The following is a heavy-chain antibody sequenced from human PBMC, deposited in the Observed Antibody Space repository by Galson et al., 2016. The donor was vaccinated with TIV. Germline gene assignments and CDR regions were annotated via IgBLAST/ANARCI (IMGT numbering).Heavy chain of an antibody. Sequence: SLRLSCAASGFSVSDNYINWVRQAPGKGLEWVSIFSNSDYTNYADSVEGRFTISRDNSKNTVYLHMSRLRAEDTAVYYCARERRHCGDNSYLSYYFGMDVWGQGTTVTVSS. D-gene: IGHD2-21*01. V-gene: IGHV3-66*03. CDR1: GFSVSDNY. J-gene: IGHJ6*02. CDR2: FSNSDYT. CDR3: ARERRHCGDNSYLSYYFGMDV.